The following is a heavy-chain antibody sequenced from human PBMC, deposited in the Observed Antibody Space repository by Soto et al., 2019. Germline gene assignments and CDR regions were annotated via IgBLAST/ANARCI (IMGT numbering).Heavy chain of an antibody. CDR3: ARGGTHYGMDV. CDR1: GFTFNTYA. J-gene: IGHJ6*02. CDR2: ISASGGRT. D-gene: IGHD1-1*01. Sequence: EVQLLESGGGLVQPGGSLRLSCAASGFTFNTYAMSWVRQAPGKGLEWVSGISASGGRTYYADSVKGRFTVSRDSSRNTLSLQMNSLRAEDTAVYYCARGGTHYGMDVWGQGTTVTVSS. V-gene: IGHV3-23*01.